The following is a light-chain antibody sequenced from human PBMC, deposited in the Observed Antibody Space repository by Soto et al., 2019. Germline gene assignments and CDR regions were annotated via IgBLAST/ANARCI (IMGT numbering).Light chain of an antibody. Sequence: QSALTQPASVSGSPGQSITISCTGTSSDVGGSNYVSWYQQHTGKAPKLMIYDVSNRPSGVSNRFSGSKSGNTASLTISGLQAEDETDYYFSSNTSSSTRYVFGTWTKLTV. CDR3: SSNTSSSTRYV. CDR2: DVS. J-gene: IGLJ1*01. CDR1: SSDVGGSNY. V-gene: IGLV2-14*01.